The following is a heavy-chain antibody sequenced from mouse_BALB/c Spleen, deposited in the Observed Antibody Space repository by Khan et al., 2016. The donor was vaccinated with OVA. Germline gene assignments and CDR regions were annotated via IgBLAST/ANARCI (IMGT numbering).Heavy chain of an antibody. J-gene: IGHJ4*01. CDR3: ARHQFPLSMDS. CDR2: IWSDGRT. V-gene: IGHV2-6-2*01. Sequence: VKLEVSGPDLVAPSQSLSITCTVSGFSLTSYAIHWVRQPPGKGLEWLVVIWSDGRTTYNSALKSRLSISKDNSKSQVFLKINSLQTEDTAMYYCARHQFPLSMDSWGQGTSVTVSS. CDR1: GFSLTSYA.